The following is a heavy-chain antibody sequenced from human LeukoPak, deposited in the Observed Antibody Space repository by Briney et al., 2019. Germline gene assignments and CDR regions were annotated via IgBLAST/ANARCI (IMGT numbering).Heavy chain of an antibody. D-gene: IGHD2-15*01. CDR2: ISSEGLT. CDR1: GVAVNSYF. V-gene: IGHV3-53*01. CDR3: ARGRGGD. Sequence: GGSLRLSCAVAGVAVNSYFMGWVRQAPGKGLEWVSLISSEGLTYYADSVKGRFTISRDNSKNTLYLQMNSLRAEDTALYYCARGRGGDWGRGALVTVSS. J-gene: IGHJ4*02.